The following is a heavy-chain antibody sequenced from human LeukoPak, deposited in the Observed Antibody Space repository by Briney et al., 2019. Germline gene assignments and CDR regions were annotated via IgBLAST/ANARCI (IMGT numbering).Heavy chain of an antibody. V-gene: IGHV4-59*01. CDR1: GGSISSYY. J-gene: IGHJ4*02. Sequence: PSETLSLTCTVSGGSISSYYWSWIRQPPGKGLKWIGNIYYSGYTTYSPSPRSRVTISVDTSKNQFSLKLSSVTAADTAVYYCARVGYSGSGNYYNDRGAFDYWGQGTLVTVSS. D-gene: IGHD3-10*01. CDR3: ARVGYSGSGNYYNDRGAFDY. CDR2: IYYSGYT.